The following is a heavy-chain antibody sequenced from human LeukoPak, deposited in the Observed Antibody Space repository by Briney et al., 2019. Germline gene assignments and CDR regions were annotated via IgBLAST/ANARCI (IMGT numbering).Heavy chain of an antibody. CDR1: GGSISSYY. V-gene: IGHV4-59*01. CDR3: ARRNSRRDGYNSAPFDY. J-gene: IGHJ4*02. CDR2: IYYSGST. Sequence: PSETLSLTCTVSGGSISSYYWSWIRQPPGKGLEWIGYIYYSGSTNYNPSLKSRVTISVDTSKNQFSLKLSSVTAADTAVYYCARRNSRRDGYNSAPFDYWGQGTLVTVSS. D-gene: IGHD5-24*01.